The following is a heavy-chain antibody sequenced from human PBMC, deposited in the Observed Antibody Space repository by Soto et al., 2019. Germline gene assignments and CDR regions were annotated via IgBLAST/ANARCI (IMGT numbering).Heavy chain of an antibody. V-gene: IGHV3-30-3*01. Sequence: GGSLRLSCAASGFTFSSYAMHGVRQAPGKGLEWVAVISYDGSNKYYADSVKGRFTISRDNSKNTLYLQMNSLRAEDTAVYYCAGGVSSGYYYYYYYGMDVWGQGTTVTVSS. CDR1: GFTFSSYA. D-gene: IGHD3-22*01. J-gene: IGHJ6*02. CDR2: ISYDGSNK. CDR3: AGGVSSGYYYYYYYGMDV.